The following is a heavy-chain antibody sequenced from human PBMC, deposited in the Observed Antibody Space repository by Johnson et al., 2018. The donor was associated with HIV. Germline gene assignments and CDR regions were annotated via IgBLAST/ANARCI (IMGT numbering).Heavy chain of an antibody. V-gene: IGHV3-66*01. CDR3: TRVSSTSWALDI. J-gene: IGHJ3*02. D-gene: IGHD2-15*01. CDR1: GFIVRSNY. Sequence: VQLVESGGGLVQPGGSLRLSCAASGFIVRSNYMNWVRQAPGKGLEWVSVIYSGGDTSYSDSVMGRFTISRDTSKNTLYLQMNSLRGDDTAVYYCTRVSSTSWALDIWGQGTLVTVSS. CDR2: IYSGGDT.